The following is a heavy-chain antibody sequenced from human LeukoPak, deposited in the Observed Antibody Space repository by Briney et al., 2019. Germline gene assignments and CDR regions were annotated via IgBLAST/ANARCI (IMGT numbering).Heavy chain of an antibody. J-gene: IGHJ4*02. D-gene: IGHD3-16*01. CDR2: IYSGGST. CDR1: GFTVSSNY. CDR3: ARVFGPYYFDY. V-gene: IGHV3-66*01. Sequence: GGSLRLSCAASGFTVSSNYMSWVRQAPGKGLEWVSVIYSGGSTYYADSVKGRFTISRDNSKNTLYLQMNSLRAEDTAVYYCARVFGPYYFDYWGQGTLVTVSS.